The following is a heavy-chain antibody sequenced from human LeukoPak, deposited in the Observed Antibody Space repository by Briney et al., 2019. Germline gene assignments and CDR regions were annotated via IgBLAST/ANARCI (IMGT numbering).Heavy chain of an antibody. CDR3: ARYYYDSSGYATFDY. Sequence: SETLSLTCTVSGGSISSGGYYWSWIRQPPGKGLEWIGYIYLSGSTYYNPSLKSRVTISVDRSKNQFSLKLSSVTAADTAVYYCARYYYDSSGYATFDYWGQGTLVTVSS. J-gene: IGHJ4*02. CDR2: IYLSGST. D-gene: IGHD3-22*01. CDR1: GGSISSGGYY. V-gene: IGHV4-30-2*01.